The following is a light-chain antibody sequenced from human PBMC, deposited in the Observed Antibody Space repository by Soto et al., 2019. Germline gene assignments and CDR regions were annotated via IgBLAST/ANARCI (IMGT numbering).Light chain of an antibody. CDR2: EAS. V-gene: IGKV3-11*01. Sequence: EIVLTQSPTTLSLSPGERATLSCRASQSVTTYLAWYQQKPGQAPRLLISEASNRATAIPARFSGSGSGTDFNLTISSLEPEDFAVYYCQQRSNWPLTFGGGTQVEIK. J-gene: IGKJ4*01. CDR1: QSVTTY. CDR3: QQRSNWPLT.